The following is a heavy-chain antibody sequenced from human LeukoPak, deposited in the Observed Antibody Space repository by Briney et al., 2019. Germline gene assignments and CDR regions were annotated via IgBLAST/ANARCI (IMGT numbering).Heavy chain of an antibody. J-gene: IGHJ4*01. CDR2: VRFDGSNK. V-gene: IGHV3-30*02. CDR1: GFTFSSFG. D-gene: IGHD2-21*02. CDR3: AKSAVRGLPVLGN. Sequence: GGSLRLSCAASGFTFSSFGMHWVRQAPGKGLEWVAFVRFDGSNKFYADSVKGRFTISRDNSKNTLYLQMNSLRAEDTAVYYCAKSAVRGLPVLGNWGQGTLVTVSS.